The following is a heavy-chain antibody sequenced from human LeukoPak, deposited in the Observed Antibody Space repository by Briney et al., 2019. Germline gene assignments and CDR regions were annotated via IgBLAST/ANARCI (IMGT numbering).Heavy chain of an antibody. J-gene: IGHJ4*02. Sequence: MSSETLSLTCTVSGGSISSYCCSWIRQPPGKGLEWIGYIYYSGSTNYNTSLKSRVTISVDTPKNQFSLKLSSVTAADTAVYYCARAPPRRIQLWRGFDYWGQGTLVTVSS. CDR3: ARAPPRRIQLWRGFDY. D-gene: IGHD5-18*01. CDR1: GGSISSYC. CDR2: IYYSGST. V-gene: IGHV4-59*01.